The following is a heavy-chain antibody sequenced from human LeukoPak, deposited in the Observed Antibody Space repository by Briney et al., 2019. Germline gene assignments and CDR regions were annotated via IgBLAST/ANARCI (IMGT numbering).Heavy chain of an antibody. CDR2: ISNSDGKT. D-gene: IGHD4-17*01. V-gene: IGHV3-23*01. J-gene: IGHJ4*02. CDR3: AKLGVTTPVDY. Sequence: GGSLRLSCAASGFTFSSYAMSWVRQAPGKGLEWVSTISNSDGKTYYADSVKGRFTISRDNSKNTLYLQMNSLRAEDTAVYYCAKLGVTTPVDYWGQGTLVTVSS. CDR1: GFTFSSYA.